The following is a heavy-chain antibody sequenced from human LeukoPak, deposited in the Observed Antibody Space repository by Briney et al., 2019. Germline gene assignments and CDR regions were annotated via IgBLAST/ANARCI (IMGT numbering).Heavy chain of an antibody. CDR2: INPSGGST. Sequence: ASVKVSCKASGYTFTSYYMHWVRQAPGQGLEWMGIINPSGGSTSYAQKFQGRVTITTDESTSTAYMELSSLRSEDTAVYYCARSPYYDFWSGHGHYFDYWGQGTLVTVSS. V-gene: IGHV1-46*01. CDR1: GYTFTSYY. D-gene: IGHD3-3*01. J-gene: IGHJ4*02. CDR3: ARSPYYDFWSGHGHYFDY.